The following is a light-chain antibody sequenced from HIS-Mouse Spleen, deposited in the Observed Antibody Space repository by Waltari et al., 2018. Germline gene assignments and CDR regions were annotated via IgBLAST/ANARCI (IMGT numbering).Light chain of an antibody. V-gene: IGLV2-23*01. Sequence: QSALTQPASVSGSPGQSITISCTGTSSDVGRYNLVSWYQQHPGKANLMIYEGSKRPLGVSKRFSGSKAGNTASLTISGLQAEDEADYYCCSYAGSSTWVFGGGTKLTVL. CDR3: CSYAGSSTWV. CDR2: EGS. J-gene: IGLJ3*02. CDR1: SSDVGRYNL.